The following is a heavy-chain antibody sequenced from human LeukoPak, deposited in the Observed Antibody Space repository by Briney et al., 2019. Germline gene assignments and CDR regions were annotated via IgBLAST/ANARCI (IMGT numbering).Heavy chain of an antibody. Sequence: SETQSLTCTVSGGSISSYYWSWIRQPPGKGLEWIGYIYYSGSTNYNPSLKSRVTISVDTSKNQFSLELSSVTAADTAVYYCARGIVGVFGAFDIWGQGTMVTVSS. V-gene: IGHV4-59*01. D-gene: IGHD1-26*01. CDR2: IYYSGST. J-gene: IGHJ3*02. CDR1: GGSISSYY. CDR3: ARGIVGVFGAFDI.